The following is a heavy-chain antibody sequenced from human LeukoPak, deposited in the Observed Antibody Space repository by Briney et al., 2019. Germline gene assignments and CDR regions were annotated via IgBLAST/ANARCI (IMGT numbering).Heavy chain of an antibody. D-gene: IGHD2-2*01. Sequence: SETLSLTCTVSGGSISSSSYYWGWIRQPPGKGLEWIGSIYYSGSTYYNPSLKSRVTISVDTSKNQFSLKLSSVTAADTAVYYCARYIVFRPAAISVGWFDPWDQGTLVTVSS. CDR2: IYYSGST. CDR3: ARYIVFRPAAISVGWFDP. CDR1: GGSISSSSYY. J-gene: IGHJ5*02. V-gene: IGHV4-39*07.